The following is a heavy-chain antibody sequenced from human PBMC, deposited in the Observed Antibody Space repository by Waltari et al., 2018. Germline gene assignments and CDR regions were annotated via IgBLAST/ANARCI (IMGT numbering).Heavy chain of an antibody. V-gene: IGHV4-61*01. CDR3: AREDSESSTFDS. CDR2: IFHSGRS. CDR1: GVSVTSRSYY. J-gene: IGHJ4*02. Sequence: QVHLQESGPGLVKPSETLSLTCSVSGVSVTSRSYYWTWVRQPPGKGLEWIGYIFHSGRSNYNPSLKSRVTISLESSKNQFSLRLTSVTAEDTAIYYCAREDSESSTFDSWGQGTLVTASS. D-gene: IGHD6-6*01.